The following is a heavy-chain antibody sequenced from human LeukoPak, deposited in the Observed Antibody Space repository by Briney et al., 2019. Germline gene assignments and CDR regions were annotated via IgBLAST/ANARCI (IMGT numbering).Heavy chain of an antibody. D-gene: IGHD1-26*01. V-gene: IGHV4-4*02. CDR2: IFHSGST. J-gene: IGHJ5*02. CDR1: GGSISSSNW. CDR3: ARGGNKWELDNWFDP. Sequence: SETLSLTCSVSGGSISSSNWWSWVRQPPGKGLEWIGEIFHSGSTNYHPPLKSRVTISVDKSKNQFSLKLNSVTAADTAVYYCARGGNKWELDNWFDPWGQGTLVTVSS.